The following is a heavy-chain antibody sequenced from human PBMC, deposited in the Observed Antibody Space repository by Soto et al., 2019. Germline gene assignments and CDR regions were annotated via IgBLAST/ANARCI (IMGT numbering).Heavy chain of an antibody. V-gene: IGHV5-51*03. Sequence: GESLKISCKVSGYSFTSYWIGWVRQMAVKGRGWMGIVYPGDSDTRHRPSLEGQVTISADKSISSAYLQWSSLKASDTAMYYCARYIAVEPYYFDYWGQGTLVTVSS. D-gene: IGHD6-19*01. CDR3: ARYIAVEPYYFDY. CDR2: VYPGDSDT. J-gene: IGHJ4*02. CDR1: GYSFTSYW.